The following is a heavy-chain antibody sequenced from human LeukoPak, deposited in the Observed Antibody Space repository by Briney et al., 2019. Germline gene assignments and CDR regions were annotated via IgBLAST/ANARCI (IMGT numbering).Heavy chain of an antibody. CDR1: GGSISSYY. J-gene: IGHJ4*02. Sequence: SETLSLTCTVSGGSISSYYWGWIRQPPGKGLEWIGSINQSGSTYYNPSLKSRVTISVDTSKNQFSLKLSSVTAADTAVYYCARLAWGRLDYWGQGTLVTVSS. CDR3: ARLAWGRLDY. CDR2: INQSGST. D-gene: IGHD7-27*01. V-gene: IGHV4-38-2*02.